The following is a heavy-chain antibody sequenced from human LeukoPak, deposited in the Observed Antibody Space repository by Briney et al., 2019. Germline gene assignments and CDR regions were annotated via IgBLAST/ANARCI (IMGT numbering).Heavy chain of an antibody. CDR3: VKGLDYSSSRMDS. CDR2: INTNGANT. Sequence: GGSLRLSCSASGFTFKSYAMHWVRQAPGEGLEYVSSINTNGANTYYADSVKGRFTISRDNSRNTVYVQMNSLTPEDTAVYYCVKGLDYSSSRMDSWGQGTLVTVSS. J-gene: IGHJ4*02. D-gene: IGHD6-6*01. CDR1: GFTFKSYA. V-gene: IGHV3-64*05.